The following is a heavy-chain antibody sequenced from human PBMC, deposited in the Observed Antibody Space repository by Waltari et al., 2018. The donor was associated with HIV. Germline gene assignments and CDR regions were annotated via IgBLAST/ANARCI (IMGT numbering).Heavy chain of an antibody. D-gene: IGHD3-10*01. V-gene: IGHV3-33*01. CDR3: ARDSIWFGELLYYFDY. J-gene: IGHJ4*02. CDR2: IWYDGSNK. Sequence: QVQLVESGGGVVQPGRSLRLSCAASGFTFSSYGLHLVRHAPGKGVEWVAVIWYDGSNKYYADSVKGRFTISRDNSKNTLYLKMNSLRAEDTAVYYCARDSIWFGELLYYFDYWGQGTLVTVSS. CDR1: GFTFSSYG.